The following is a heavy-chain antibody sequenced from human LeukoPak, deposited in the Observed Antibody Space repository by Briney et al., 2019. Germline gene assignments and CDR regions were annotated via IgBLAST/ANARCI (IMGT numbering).Heavy chain of an antibody. CDR3: ARDLGTSVFLAQFDP. J-gene: IGHJ5*02. D-gene: IGHD3-3*01. CDR1: GYTFTSYA. V-gene: IGHV1-3*01. Sequence: GASVKVSCKASGYTFTSYAMNWVRQAPGQRLEWMGWINAGNGNTKYSQKLQGRVTITRDTSASTAYMELSSLRSEDTAVNYCARDLGTSVFLAQFDPWGQGTLVTVSS. CDR2: INAGNGNT.